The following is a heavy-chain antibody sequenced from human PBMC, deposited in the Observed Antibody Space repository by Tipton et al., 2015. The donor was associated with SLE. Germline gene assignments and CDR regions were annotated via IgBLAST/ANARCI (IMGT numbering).Heavy chain of an antibody. Sequence: TLSLTCAVYGGSFSGYYWNWIRQPPGKGLEWIGEINHSGGTNYNPSLRSRVTISVDTSKNQFSLKLSYVTAADTAVYYCAGGGNYDFFRSPHAYFDYCGQGTLVTVSS. CDR3: AGGGNYDFFRSPHAYFDY. J-gene: IGHJ4*02. CDR2: INHSGGT. CDR1: GGSFSGYY. D-gene: IGHD3-3*01. V-gene: IGHV4-34*01.